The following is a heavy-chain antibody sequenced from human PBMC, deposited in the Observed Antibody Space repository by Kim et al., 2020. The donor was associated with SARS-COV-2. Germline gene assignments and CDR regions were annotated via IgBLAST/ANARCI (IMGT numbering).Heavy chain of an antibody. J-gene: IGHJ6*02. CDR1: GFTFSGSA. Sequence: GGSLRLSCAASGFTFSGSAMHWVRQASGKGLEWVGRIRSKANSYATAYAASVKGRFTISRDDSKNTAYLQMNSLKTEDTAVYYCTRHRPYCSGGSCRSFHYYYYGMDVWGQGTTVTVSS. V-gene: IGHV3-73*01. CDR3: TRHRPYCSGGSCRSFHYYYYGMDV. CDR2: IRSKANSYAT. D-gene: IGHD2-15*01.